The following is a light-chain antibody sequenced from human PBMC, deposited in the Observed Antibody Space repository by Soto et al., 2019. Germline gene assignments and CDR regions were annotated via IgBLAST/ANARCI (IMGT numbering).Light chain of an antibody. J-gene: IGKJ4*01. CDR2: WAS. V-gene: IGKV4-1*01. Sequence: DIVMTQSPDSLAVSLGERATINCKSSQTVLHSSNNKNYLAWYQQKPGQPPELLISWASTRESGVPDRFSGSGSGTDLTLTISSLQAEDVAVYYCQQYYTTPLTFGGGTKVEIK. CDR1: QTVLHSSNNKNY. CDR3: QQYYTTPLT.